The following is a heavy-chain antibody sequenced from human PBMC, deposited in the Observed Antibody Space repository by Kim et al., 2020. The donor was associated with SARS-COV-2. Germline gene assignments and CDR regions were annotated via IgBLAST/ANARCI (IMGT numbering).Heavy chain of an antibody. CDR1: GFTFSSYW. Sequence: GGSLRLSCAASGFTFSSYWMHWVRQAPGKGLVWVSRINSDGSSTSYADSVKGRFTISRDNAKNTLYLQMNSLRAEDTAVYYCARVGIDYYGSGYYYYGMDVWGQGATVTVSS. V-gene: IGHV3-74*01. CDR3: ARVGIDYYGSGYYYYGMDV. D-gene: IGHD3-10*01. J-gene: IGHJ6*02. CDR2: INSDGSST.